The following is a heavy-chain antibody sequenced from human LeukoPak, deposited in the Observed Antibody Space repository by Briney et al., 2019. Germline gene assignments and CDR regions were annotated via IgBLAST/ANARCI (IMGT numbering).Heavy chain of an antibody. V-gene: IGHV4-61*02. CDR3: ARDAGSYRYYYYYMDV. Sequence: ASETLSLTCTVSGGSISSGSYYWRWIRQPAGKGLEWIGRIYTSGSTNYNPSLKSRVTISVDTSKNQFSLKLSSVTAADTAVYYCARDAGSYRYYYYYMDVWGKGTTVTVSS. CDR1: GGSISSGSYY. J-gene: IGHJ6*03. CDR2: IYTSGST. D-gene: IGHD1-26*01.